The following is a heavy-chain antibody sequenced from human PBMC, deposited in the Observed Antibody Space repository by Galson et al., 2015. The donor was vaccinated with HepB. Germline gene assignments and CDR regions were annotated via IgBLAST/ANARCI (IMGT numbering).Heavy chain of an antibody. J-gene: IGHJ5*02. V-gene: IGHV3-30*04. CDR2: ISYDVSNK. D-gene: IGHD6-13*01. CDR3: ARAAAGSVGWFDP. CDR1: GFTFRNSA. Sequence: SLRLSCADSGFTFRNSAIHWVRQAPGKGLECVALISYDVSNKYYADSVKPRLTISRDTHKNTVYLQMNSLRTEDTAVYYCARAAAGSVGWFDPWGQGTLVTVSS.